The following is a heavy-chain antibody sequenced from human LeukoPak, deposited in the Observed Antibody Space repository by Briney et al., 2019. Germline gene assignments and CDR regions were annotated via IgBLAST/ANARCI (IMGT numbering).Heavy chain of an antibody. Sequence: GGSLRLSCAAPGFTFSKYWVGWVRQAPGKGLEWVANIKRDGSEKYYVDSVKGRFAISRDNAKNSLYLQMNSLRAEDTAVHYCARGPNIYSGSYHEGDCYMDVWGKGTTVTVSS. CDR1: GFTFSKYW. CDR3: ARGPNIYSGSYHEGDCYMDV. D-gene: IGHD1-26*01. V-gene: IGHV3-7*01. CDR2: IKRDGSEK. J-gene: IGHJ6*03.